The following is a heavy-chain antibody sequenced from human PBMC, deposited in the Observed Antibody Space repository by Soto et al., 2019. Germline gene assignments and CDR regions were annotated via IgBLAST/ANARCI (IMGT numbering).Heavy chain of an antibody. CDR1: GGTFSSYA. Sequence: QVQLVQSGAEVKKPGSSVKVSCKASGGTFSSYAISWVRQAPGQGLEWMGGIIPIFGTANYAQKFQGRVTITADESTSTAYMELSSLRSEDTAVYYCARATMEGKYYYYYYGMDVWGQGTTVTVSS. V-gene: IGHV1-69*01. J-gene: IGHJ6*02. CDR3: ARATMEGKYYYYYYGMDV. D-gene: IGHD3-3*01. CDR2: IIPIFGTA.